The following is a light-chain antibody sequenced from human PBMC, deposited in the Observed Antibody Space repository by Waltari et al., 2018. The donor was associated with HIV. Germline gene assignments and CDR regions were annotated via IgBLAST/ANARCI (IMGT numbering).Light chain of an antibody. J-gene: IGKJ4*01. CDR3: HQTYTTPPT. CDR1: QPISTY. Sequence: DIQMTQSPSSLSASVGDRVTITCRASQPISTYLNWFQQKPGKAPNLLIYGASSFHSGVPSRVRGSGSGTNFTLTISSLQPEDFATYFCHQTYTTPPTFGGGTKVDIK. V-gene: IGKV1-39*01. CDR2: GAS.